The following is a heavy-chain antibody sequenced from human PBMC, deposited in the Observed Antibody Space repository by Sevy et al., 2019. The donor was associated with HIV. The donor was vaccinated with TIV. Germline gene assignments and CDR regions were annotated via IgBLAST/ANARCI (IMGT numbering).Heavy chain of an antibody. Sequence: ASVTVSCKASGYTLTSYAMHWLRQAPGQRLEWMGWINAGHGNTKYSQKFQGRVNITRDTSEGTPNMELSSMRSEDTAVYYCARPSPRYSYGYYDAFDIWGQGTMVTVSS. CDR2: INAGHGNT. D-gene: IGHD5-18*01. CDR1: GYTLTSYA. J-gene: IGHJ3*02. CDR3: ARPSPRYSYGYYDAFDI. V-gene: IGHV1-3*01.